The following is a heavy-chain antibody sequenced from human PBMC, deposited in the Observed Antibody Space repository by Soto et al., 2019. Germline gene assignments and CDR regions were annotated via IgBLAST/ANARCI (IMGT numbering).Heavy chain of an antibody. D-gene: IGHD3-22*01. CDR1: GYMFRSNC. J-gene: IGHJ4*02. Sequence: SCKASGYMFRSNCLNWVRQAPGKGLEWMGWISTYNGNTKYGQKFQDRVTMTTETSTSTVYMELRSLRFDDTAVYYCARGSEDYYPDNSGYYSSSTFDYRGTRALVTVSS. CDR2: ISTYNGNT. V-gene: IGHV1-18*01. CDR3: ARGSEDYYPDNSGYYSSSTFDY.